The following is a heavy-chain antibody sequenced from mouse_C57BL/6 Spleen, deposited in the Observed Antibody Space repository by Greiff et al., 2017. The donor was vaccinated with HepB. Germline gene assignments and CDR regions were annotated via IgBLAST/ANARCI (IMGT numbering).Heavy chain of an antibody. CDR3: ARHGSSYPFDY. V-gene: IGHV1-80*01. J-gene: IGHJ2*01. D-gene: IGHD1-1*01. CDR2: IYPGDGDT. CDR1: GYAFSSYW. Sequence: VQLQQSGAELVKPGASVKISCKASGYAFSSYWMNWVKQRPGKGLEWIGQIYPGDGDTNSNGKFKGKATLTADKSSSTAYMQLSSLTSEDSAVYVCARHGSSYPFDYWGQGTTLTVSS.